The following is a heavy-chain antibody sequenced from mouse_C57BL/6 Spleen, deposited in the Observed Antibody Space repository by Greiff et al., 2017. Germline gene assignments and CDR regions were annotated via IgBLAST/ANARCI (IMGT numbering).Heavy chain of an antibody. CDR1: GFSLTSSG. J-gene: IGHJ4*01. CDR2: LWGDGST. V-gene: IGHV2-3*01. D-gene: IGHD1-1*01. Sequence: VMLVESGPGLVAPSQSLSITCTVSGFSLTSSGVSWVRPPPGKGLEWLGVLWGDGSTNYPSALISRLSISKDNSKSQVFLKLNSLQTDDTATYYCAKTGGSSLYYAMDYWGQGTSVTGSS. CDR3: AKTGGSSLYYAMDY.